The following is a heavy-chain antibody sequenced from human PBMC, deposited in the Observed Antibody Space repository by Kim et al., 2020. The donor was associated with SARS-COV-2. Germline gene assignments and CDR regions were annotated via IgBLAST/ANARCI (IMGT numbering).Heavy chain of an antibody. D-gene: IGHD3-10*01. CDR2: IYYSGST. V-gene: IGHV4-39*01. CDR3: ARHTYYGSVLQH. CDR1: GGSISSSSYY. J-gene: IGHJ1*01. Sequence: SETLSLTCTVSGGSISSSSYYWGWIRQPPGRGLEWIGSIYYSGSTYYNPSLKSRVTISVDTSKNQFSLKLSSVTAADTAVYYCARHTYYGSVLQHWGQGTLVTVSS.